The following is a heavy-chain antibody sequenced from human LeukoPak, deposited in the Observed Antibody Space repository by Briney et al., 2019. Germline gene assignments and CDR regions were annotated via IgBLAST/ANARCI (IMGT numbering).Heavy chain of an antibody. J-gene: IGHJ4*01. D-gene: IGHD2-21*02. CDR1: GFTFSSYW. V-gene: IGHV3-7*01. CDR3: ARFVVVTAGDY. Sequence: GGSLRLSCAASGFTFSSYWMSWVRQAPGKGLEWVAAIKQDGSEKFYLDSVKGRFTISRDTAKNTLYLQMNSLRVEDTAVYYCARFVVVTAGDYWGQGTLVTVSS. CDR2: IKQDGSEK.